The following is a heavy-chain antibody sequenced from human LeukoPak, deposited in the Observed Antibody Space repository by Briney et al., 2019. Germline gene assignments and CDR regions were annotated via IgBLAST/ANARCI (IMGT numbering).Heavy chain of an antibody. CDR2: IYYSGST. J-gene: IGHJ6*02. D-gene: IGHD2-2*01. CDR1: GGSISSYY. Sequence: SETLSLTCTVSGGSISSYYWSWIRQPPGKGLEWIGYIYYSGSTNYNPSLKSRVTISVDTSKNQFSLELSSVTAADTAVYYCARVGRNCSSTSCYRPYYYGMDVRGQGTTVTVSS. V-gene: IGHV4-59*01. CDR3: ARVGRNCSSTSCYRPYYYGMDV.